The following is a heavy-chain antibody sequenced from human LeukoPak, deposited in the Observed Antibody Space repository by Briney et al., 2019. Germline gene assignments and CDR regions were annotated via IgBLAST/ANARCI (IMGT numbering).Heavy chain of an antibody. V-gene: IGHV3-48*01. D-gene: IGHD3-22*01. Sequence: GGSLRLSCAASGFTFSSYSMNWVRQAPGKGLEWLSYIRITGSTIYYADSVKGRFTISRDNAKNSLYLQMNSLRAEDTAVYYCARDTSYYYDSSGYFDYWGQGTLVTVSS. CDR2: IRITGSTI. CDR1: GFTFSSYS. J-gene: IGHJ4*02. CDR3: ARDTSYYYDSSGYFDY.